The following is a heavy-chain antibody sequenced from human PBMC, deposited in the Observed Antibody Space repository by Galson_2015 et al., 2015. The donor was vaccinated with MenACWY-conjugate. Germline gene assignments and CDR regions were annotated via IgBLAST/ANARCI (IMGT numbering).Heavy chain of an antibody. Sequence: SLRLSCAASGFTFSSYAMSWVRQAPGKGLEWVSGFSGSSGSGGSTYYADSVRGRFTISRDNSKNTLYLHMNSLRVDDTAVYYCAKGFSTVPTDRLDYWGQGTLVTASS. V-gene: IGHV3-23*01. CDR2: FSGSSGSGGST. D-gene: IGHD4-17*01. CDR1: GFTFSSYA. CDR3: AKGFSTVPTDRLDY. J-gene: IGHJ4*02.